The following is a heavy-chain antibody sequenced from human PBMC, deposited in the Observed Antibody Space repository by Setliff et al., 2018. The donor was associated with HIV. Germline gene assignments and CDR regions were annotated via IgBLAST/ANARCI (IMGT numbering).Heavy chain of an antibody. CDR3: ARMEATRPPRGLDY. CDR2: IYYSGDT. V-gene: IGHV4-39*01. CDR1: GGSVSSSSYY. Sequence: LSLTCTVSGGSVSSSSYYWGWIRQPTGKGLEWIGTIYYSGDTQYNPSFKTRVIMSVDTSKNQFSLRLISVTAADTAVYYCARMEATRPPRGLDYWGPGTLVTVSS. J-gene: IGHJ4*02. D-gene: IGHD6-6*01.